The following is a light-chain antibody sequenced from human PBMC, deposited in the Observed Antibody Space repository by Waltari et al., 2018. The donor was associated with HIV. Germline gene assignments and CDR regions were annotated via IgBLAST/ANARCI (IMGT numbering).Light chain of an antibody. CDR1: SNAVGRYDY. J-gene: IGLJ1*01. Sequence: QSALTQPASVSGSPGQSITIPCTGPSNAVGRYDYVSWSQHPPGKAPKLGIYEVTNRPSGISNRFSGSKSGNTASLTISGLQAEDEADYYCSSYVVNSTPYVFGSGTKVTVL. CDR2: EVT. CDR3: SSYVVNSTPYV. V-gene: IGLV2-14*01.